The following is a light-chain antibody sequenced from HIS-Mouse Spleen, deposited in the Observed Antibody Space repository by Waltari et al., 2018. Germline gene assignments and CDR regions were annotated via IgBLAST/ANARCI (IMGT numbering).Light chain of an antibody. CDR2: EGS. CDR1: SSDVGRYNL. Sequence: QSALTQPASVSGSPGQSITISCTGTSSDVGRYNLVSWYQQTPGKAPNLMIYEGSKRPSGVSNRFSGSKSGNTASLTISGLQAEDEADYYCCSYAGSSTLVFGGGTKLTVL. V-gene: IGLV2-23*01. J-gene: IGLJ3*02. CDR3: CSYAGSSTLV.